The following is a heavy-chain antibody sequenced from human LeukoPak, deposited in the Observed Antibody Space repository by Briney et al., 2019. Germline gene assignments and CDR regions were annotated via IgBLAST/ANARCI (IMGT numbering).Heavy chain of an antibody. CDR1: GGSISSGSYY. J-gene: IGHJ3*02. V-gene: IGHV4-61*02. Sequence: SETLSLTCTVSGGSISSGSYYWSWIRQPAGKGLEWIGRIYTSGSTNYNPSLKSRVTISVDTSKNQFSLKLSSVTAADTAVYYCARVPLGASGAFDIWGQGTMVTVSS. CDR2: IYTSGST. CDR3: ARVPLGASGAFDI. D-gene: IGHD3-16*01.